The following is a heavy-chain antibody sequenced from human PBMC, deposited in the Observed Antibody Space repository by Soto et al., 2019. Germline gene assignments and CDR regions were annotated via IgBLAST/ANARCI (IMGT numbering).Heavy chain of an antibody. V-gene: IGHV3-11*06. CDR1: GFAFDEYY. D-gene: IGHD3-10*01. CDR3: ARGSRGPDY. J-gene: IGHJ4*02. Sequence: VGSLRLSCVGSGFAFDEYYMSWIRQSPGGGLVWVSYIVADGSVTKYADTFKGRFTMSRDNAKNSVFLQMNSLGVEDTAIYYCARGSRGPDYWGQGTLVTVSS. CDR2: IVADGSVT.